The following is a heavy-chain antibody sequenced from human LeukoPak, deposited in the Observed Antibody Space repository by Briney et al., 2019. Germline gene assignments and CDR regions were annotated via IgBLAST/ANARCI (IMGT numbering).Heavy chain of an antibody. CDR1: GFTFSSYA. V-gene: IGHV3-23*01. J-gene: IGHJ4*02. CDR3: AKYPEGSGSYYWVYFDY. D-gene: IGHD3-10*01. Sequence: GGSLRLFCAASGFTFSSYAMSWVRHAPGKGLEWVSAISGSGGSTYYADSVKGRFTISRDNSKNTLYLQMNSLRAEDTAVYYCAKYPEGSGSYYWVYFDYWGQGTLVTVSS. CDR2: ISGSGGST.